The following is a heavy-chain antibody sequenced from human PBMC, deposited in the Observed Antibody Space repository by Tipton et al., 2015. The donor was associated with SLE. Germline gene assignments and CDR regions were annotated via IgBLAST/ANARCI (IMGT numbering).Heavy chain of an antibody. D-gene: IGHD5-12*01. V-gene: IGHV3-30*03. J-gene: IGHJ6*02. Sequence: CADSVKGRFTISRDNSKNTLYLQMKSLRADDTAVYYCARLSGYDNYFGMDVWGQGTTVTVSS. CDR3: ARLSGYDNYFGMDV.